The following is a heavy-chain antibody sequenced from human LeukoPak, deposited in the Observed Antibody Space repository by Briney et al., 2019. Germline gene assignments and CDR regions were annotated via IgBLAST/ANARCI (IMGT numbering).Heavy chain of an antibody. D-gene: IGHD2-2*01. CDR2: INPNSGGT. CDR1: GYTFTGYY. Sequence: ASVKVSCKASGYTFTGYYMHWVRQAPGQGLEWMGWINPNSGGTNYAQTFQGRVTMTRDTSISTAYMELSRLRSDNTAVYYCASGCSSTSCYEYYSDYWGQGTLVTVSS. CDR3: ASGCSSTSCYEYYSDY. V-gene: IGHV1-2*02. J-gene: IGHJ4*02.